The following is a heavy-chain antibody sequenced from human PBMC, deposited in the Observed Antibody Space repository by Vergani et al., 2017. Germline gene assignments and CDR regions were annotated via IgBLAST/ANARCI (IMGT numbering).Heavy chain of an antibody. V-gene: IGHV3-53*01. D-gene: IGHD3-16*01. J-gene: IGHJ6*03. CDR3: ARGDSGYYYYDYMDV. CDR2: IYSGGST. CDR1: GFTVSSNY. Sequence: EVQLVESGGGFIQPGGSLRLSCAASGFTVSSNYMSWVRQAPGKGLEWVSVIYSGGSTYYADSVKGRFTIARDNSKNSLDLPMNSLRAEDTAVYYCARGDSGYYYYDYMDVWGKGTTVTVSS.